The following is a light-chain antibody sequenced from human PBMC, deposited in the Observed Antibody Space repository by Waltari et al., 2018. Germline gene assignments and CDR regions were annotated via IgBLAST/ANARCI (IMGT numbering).Light chain of an antibody. J-gene: IGKJ1*01. CDR1: QSVGRT. CDR2: DAS. V-gene: IGKV3-20*01. CDR3: QKYGTRPAT. Sequence: EIVLTQSPGSLSLSPGDRPTLSCRPSQSVGRTLAWYQQRPGQAPRLLIYDASSRATGIPDRFSGSGSGTDFSLTITSLEPEDFAVYYCQKYGTRPATFGQGTKVEVK.